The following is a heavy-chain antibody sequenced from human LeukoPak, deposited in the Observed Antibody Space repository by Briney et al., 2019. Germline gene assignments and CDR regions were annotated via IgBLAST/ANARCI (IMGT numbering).Heavy chain of an antibody. CDR1: GGSFSGYY. CDR2: IYYSGST. CDR3: ARPVDTAMVGLFAFDI. V-gene: IGHV4-39*01. Sequence: SETLSLTCAVYGGSFSGYYWGWIRQPPGKGLEWIGSIYYSGSTYYNPSLKSRVTISVDTSKNQFSLKLSSVTAADTAVYYCARPVDTAMVGLFAFDIWGQGTMVTVSS. J-gene: IGHJ3*02. D-gene: IGHD5-18*01.